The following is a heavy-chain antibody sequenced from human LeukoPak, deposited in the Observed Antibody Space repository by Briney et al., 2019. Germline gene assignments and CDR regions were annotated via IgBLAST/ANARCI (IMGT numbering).Heavy chain of an antibody. CDR2: IRSDGSVT. J-gene: IGHJ4*02. CDR3: ARSDFLDY. V-gene: IGHV3-74*01. CDR1: GFTFSSYG. Sequence: PGGSLRLSCAASGFTFSSYGMHWARQTPGKGLVWVSRIRSDGSVTSYGDSVKGRFTISRDNAKNTLYLQMNSLRAEDTAVYYCARSDFLDYWGQGILVTVSS.